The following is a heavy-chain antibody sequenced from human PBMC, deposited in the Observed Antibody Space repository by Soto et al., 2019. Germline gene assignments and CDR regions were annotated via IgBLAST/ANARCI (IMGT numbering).Heavy chain of an antibody. J-gene: IGHJ4*02. D-gene: IGHD4-17*01. V-gene: IGHV4-59*08. CDR1: GGSISSYY. CDR3: ARHLTYGGPDFEY. CDR2: IYNIGST. Sequence: QVQLQESGPGLVKPSETLSLTCTVSGGSISSYYWSWIRQPPGKGLEWIGYIYNIGSTDYNPSLTRRVTISVDTSKNPFSLKLSSVTAADTAIYYRARHLTYGGPDFEYWGQGTLVTVSS.